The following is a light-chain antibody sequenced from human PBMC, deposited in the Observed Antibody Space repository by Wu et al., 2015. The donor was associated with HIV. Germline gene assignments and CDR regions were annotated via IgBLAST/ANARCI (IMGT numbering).Light chain of an antibody. V-gene: IGKV3-15*01. CDR1: QSVSSN. CDR2: GAS. Sequence: EILLTQSPGTPSLSPGERATLSCRASQSVSSNLAWYQQRPGQGPRLLIYGASTRATDIPARFSGSGSGTEFTLTTSNMQPEDFAVYYCQQYYNWPGIFTFGLGPKWISN. J-gene: IGKJ3*01. CDR3: QQYYNWPGIFT.